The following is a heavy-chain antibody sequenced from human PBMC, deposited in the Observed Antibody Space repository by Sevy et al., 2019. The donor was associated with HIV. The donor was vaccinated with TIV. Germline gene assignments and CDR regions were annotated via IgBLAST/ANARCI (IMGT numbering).Heavy chain of an antibody. CDR3: GGVTAVADLYFDY. Sequence: GGSLRLSCATSGFTFSDYYMDWVRQAPGKGLEWVGRIRNKPNIYTTEYAASVKCRFNISTYDSRNSLYLQMNSLKTEDTAVYYCGGVTAVADLYFDYWGQGTLVTVSS. CDR1: GFTFSDYY. J-gene: IGHJ4*02. D-gene: IGHD6-19*01. V-gene: IGHV3-72*01. CDR2: IRNKPNIYTT.